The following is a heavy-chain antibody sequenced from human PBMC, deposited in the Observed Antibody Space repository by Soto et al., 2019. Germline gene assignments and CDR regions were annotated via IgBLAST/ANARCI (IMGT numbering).Heavy chain of an antibody. CDR1: GYTFTNYD. D-gene: IGHD1-26*01. J-gene: IGHJ4*02. CDR3: ARFVRHQLPTIDY. Sequence: QVQLVQSGAEVKKPGASVRVSCKASGYTFTNYDINWVRQATGQGLEWMGWMNPSNGNTGYAQKFQDRVTMTRDTSISTAYMELSSLTSADTAVYYCARFVRHQLPTIDYWGQGALVTVSS. V-gene: IGHV1-8*01. CDR2: MNPSNGNT.